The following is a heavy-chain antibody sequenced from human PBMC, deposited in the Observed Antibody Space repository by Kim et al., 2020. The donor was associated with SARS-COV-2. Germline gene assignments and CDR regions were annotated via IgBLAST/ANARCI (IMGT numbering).Heavy chain of an antibody. V-gene: IGHV3-30*03. CDR2: ISYDGGNK. Sequence: GGSLRLSCAVSGFTFSNSGMHWVRQAPGKGLEWVAVISYDGGNKYYADSVKGRFTISRDNSKNTLYLQMNSLRVEDTAVYYCTTGGHISDWFRPGDFWGQGTLVTVPS. J-gene: IGHJ4*02. CDR1: GFTFSNSG. D-gene: IGHD6-19*01. CDR3: TTGGHISDWFRPGDF.